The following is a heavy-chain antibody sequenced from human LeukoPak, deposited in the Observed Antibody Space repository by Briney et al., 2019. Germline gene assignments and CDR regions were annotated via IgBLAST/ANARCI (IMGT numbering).Heavy chain of an antibody. CDR1: GYTFTGYY. J-gene: IGHJ4*02. V-gene: IGHV1-2*02. CDR2: INPNSGGT. CDR3: ARGTYDYVWGSYPEYYFDY. Sequence: GASVKVSCKASGYTFTGYYMHWVRQAPGQGLEWMGWINPNSGGTNYAQRFQGRVTMTRDTSIRTAYMELSRLRSDDTAVYYCARGTYDYVWGSYPEYYFDYWGQGTLVTVSS. D-gene: IGHD3-16*02.